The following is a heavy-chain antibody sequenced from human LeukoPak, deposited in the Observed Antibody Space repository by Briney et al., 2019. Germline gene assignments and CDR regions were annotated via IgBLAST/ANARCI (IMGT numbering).Heavy chain of an antibody. D-gene: IGHD3-10*01. CDR1: GGSFTTYY. CDR3: ARDAKYYYGSRTFFFYEH. V-gene: IGHV4-4*07. CDR2: IDSSGTT. J-gene: IGHJ4*02. Sequence: SETLSLTCTVSGGSFTTYYWSWIRQPAGRGLEWIGHIDSSGTTNYNPSLKSRVTMSTDPSKSQFSLKLSSVTAADTAIYYCARDAKYYYGSRTFFFYEHWGQGTLLTVSS.